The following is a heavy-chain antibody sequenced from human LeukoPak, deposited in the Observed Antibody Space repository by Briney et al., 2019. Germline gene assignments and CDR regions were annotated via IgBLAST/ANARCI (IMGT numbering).Heavy chain of an antibody. CDR1: GYSISGGYY. Sequence: PSETLSLTCAVSGYSISGGYYWGWIRQPPGKGLEWIGSIYHSGSTYYNPSLKSRVTISVDTSKNQFSLKLSSVTAADTAVYYCARRPLELYDWFDPWGQGTLVTVSS. CDR3: ARRPLELYDWFDP. J-gene: IGHJ5*02. CDR2: IYHSGST. V-gene: IGHV4-38-2*01. D-gene: IGHD1-7*01.